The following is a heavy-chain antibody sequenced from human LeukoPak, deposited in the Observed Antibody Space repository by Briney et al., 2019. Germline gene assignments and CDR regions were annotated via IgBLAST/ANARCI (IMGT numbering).Heavy chain of an antibody. J-gene: IGHJ4*02. CDR1: GGSISSYY. CDR3: ARAHISGSYGY. D-gene: IGHD1-26*01. Sequence: PSETLSLTCTVSGGSISSYYWSWIRQPPGKGLEWIGYIYYSGSTNYNPSLKSRVTISVDTSKNQCSLKLSSVTAADTAVYYCARAHISGSYGYWGQGTLVTVSS. V-gene: IGHV4-59*08. CDR2: IYYSGST.